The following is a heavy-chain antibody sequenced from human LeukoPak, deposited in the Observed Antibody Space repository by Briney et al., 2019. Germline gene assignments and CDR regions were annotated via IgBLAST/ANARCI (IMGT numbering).Heavy chain of an antibody. D-gene: IGHD3-9*01. CDR2: IKRKSDGGTT. CDR1: GFTFTDAW. J-gene: IGHJ1*01. CDR3: TTDGGYDILTGYYWDYFQH. Sequence: GGSLRLSCAASGFTFTDAWMTWLRQAPGKGLEWIGLIKRKSDGGTTEYAAPMKGRFTISRDDSKDTLYLQIDSLKIEDTAVYYCTTDGGYDILTGYYWDYFQHWGQGTLVTVSS. V-gene: IGHV3-15*01.